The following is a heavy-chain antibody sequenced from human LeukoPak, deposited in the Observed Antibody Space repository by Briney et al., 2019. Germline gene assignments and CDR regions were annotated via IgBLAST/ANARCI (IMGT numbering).Heavy chain of an antibody. D-gene: IGHD3-22*01. Sequence: GGSLRLSCAASGFTFSSYSMNWVRQAPGKGLEWASSISSSSSYIYYAYSVKGRFTISRDNAKNSLYLQMNSLRAEDTAVYYCARDYDSSGYRSRYNWFDPWGQGTLVTVSS. V-gene: IGHV3-21*01. CDR3: ARDYDSSGYRSRYNWFDP. CDR1: GFTFSSYS. J-gene: IGHJ5*02. CDR2: ISSSSSYI.